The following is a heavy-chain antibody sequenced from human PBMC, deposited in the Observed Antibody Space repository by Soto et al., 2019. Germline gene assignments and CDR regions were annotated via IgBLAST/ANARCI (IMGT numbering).Heavy chain of an antibody. J-gene: IGHJ6*02. V-gene: IGHV4-4*02. Sequence: SETLSLTCAVSGGSISSTKWWSWVRQPPGKGPEWIGEIYHSGNTNYNPSLKSRVTISLDKSKNHFSLKVGSVNAADTAVYYCARGIKAAAFYYGMDVWGQGTTVTVSS. CDR1: GGSISSTKW. CDR2: IYHSGNT. CDR3: ARGIKAAAFYYGMDV. D-gene: IGHD6-13*01.